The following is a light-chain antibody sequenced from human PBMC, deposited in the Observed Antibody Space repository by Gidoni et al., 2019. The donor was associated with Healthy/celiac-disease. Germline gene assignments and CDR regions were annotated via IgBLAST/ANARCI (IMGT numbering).Light chain of an antibody. Sequence: EIVLPQLPGTLSLSPGERATLSCRASQSVSSSYLAWYQQKPGQAPRLLIYGASSRATGIPDRFSGSGSGTDFTLTISRLEPEDFAVYYCQQYGSSPWTFGQGTKVEIK. V-gene: IGKV3-20*01. CDR3: QQYGSSPWT. J-gene: IGKJ1*01. CDR1: QSVSSSY. CDR2: GAS.